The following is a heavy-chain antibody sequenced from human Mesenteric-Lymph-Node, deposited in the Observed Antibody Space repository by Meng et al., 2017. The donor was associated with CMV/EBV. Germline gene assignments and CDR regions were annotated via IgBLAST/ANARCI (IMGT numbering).Heavy chain of an antibody. CDR2: INWNSGSI. J-gene: IGHJ4*02. CDR1: GFTFDDYA. CDR3: AREESRITIFGVVKNY. V-gene: IGHV3-9*01. Sequence: SLKISCAASGFTFDDYAMHWVRQGPGKGLEWVSGINWNSGSIGYADSVKGRFTISRDNAKNTLYLQMNSLRAEDTAVYYCAREESRITIFGVVKNYWGQGTLVTVSS. D-gene: IGHD3-3*01.